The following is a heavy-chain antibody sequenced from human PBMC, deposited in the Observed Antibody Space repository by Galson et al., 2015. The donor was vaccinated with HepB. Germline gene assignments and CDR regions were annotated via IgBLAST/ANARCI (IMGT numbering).Heavy chain of an antibody. CDR3: ASSPYCGGDCYSNWFDP. CDR1: GFTFSSYG. Sequence: SLRLSCAASGFTFSSYGMHWVRQAPGKGLEWVAVIWYDGSNKYYADSVKGRFTVSRDSSKNTLYLQMNSLRAEDTAVYYCASSPYCGGDCYSNWFDPWGQGTLVTVSS. V-gene: IGHV3-30*19. CDR2: IWYDGSNK. D-gene: IGHD2-21*01. J-gene: IGHJ5*02.